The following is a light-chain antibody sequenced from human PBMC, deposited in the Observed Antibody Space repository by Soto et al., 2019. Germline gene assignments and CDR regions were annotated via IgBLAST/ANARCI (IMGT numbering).Light chain of an antibody. CDR2: AAS. V-gene: IGKV1-39*01. Sequence: DIQMTQSPSSLSASVGDRVTITCRASQTISRNLNWYQQKPGKAPDLLIFAASNLQSGVPSRFSGSGSGADFTLTISSLQPDDFATYYCQQGHSAPLTFGEWTKVEIK. CDR1: QTISRN. CDR3: QQGHSAPLT. J-gene: IGKJ4*01.